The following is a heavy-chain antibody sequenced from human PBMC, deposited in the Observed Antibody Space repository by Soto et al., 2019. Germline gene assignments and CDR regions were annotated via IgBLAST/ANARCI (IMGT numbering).Heavy chain of an antibody. CDR2: IYYSGST. J-gene: IGHJ5*02. CDR1: GGSISSSSYY. Sequence: SETLSLTCTVSGGSISSSSYYWGWIRQPPGKGLEWIGSIYYSGSTYYNPSLKSRVTISVDTSKNQFSLKLSSVTAADTAVYYCARENYDFWSGYRNNWFDPWGQGTLVTVSS. CDR3: ARENYDFWSGYRNNWFDP. D-gene: IGHD3-3*01. V-gene: IGHV4-39*02.